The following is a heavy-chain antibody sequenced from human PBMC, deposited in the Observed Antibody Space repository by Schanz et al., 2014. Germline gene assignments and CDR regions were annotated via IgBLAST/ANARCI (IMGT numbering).Heavy chain of an antibody. CDR3: AKDMNREATAPES. J-gene: IGHJ5*02. D-gene: IGHD5-12*01. CDR1: GFTFSRSG. Sequence: QVQLVESGGGLVQPGRSLRLSCAASGFTFSRSGMHWVRQAPGKGLEWVAIIWFDGSNKYYADSVKGRFTVSRDNSKNTVYLHMNSLRDEDTAVYYCAKDMNREATAPESWGQGTLVVVSS. CDR2: IWFDGSNK. V-gene: IGHV3-33*06.